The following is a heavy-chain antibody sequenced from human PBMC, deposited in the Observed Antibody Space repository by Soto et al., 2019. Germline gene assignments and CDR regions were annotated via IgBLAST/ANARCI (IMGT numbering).Heavy chain of an antibody. CDR3: ATTTVVADCFDY. J-gene: IGHJ4*02. CDR2: IWYDGSEK. Sequence: QVQLVESGGGVVQPGRSLRLSCAASGFMFNTYGMHWVRQAPGKGLEWVAVIWYDGSEKYYADSVKGRFTISRDNFKNTLYLQMHSLRAEDTAVYYCATTTVVADCFDYWGQGTLVTVSS. V-gene: IGHV3-33*01. D-gene: IGHD3-22*01. CDR1: GFMFNTYG.